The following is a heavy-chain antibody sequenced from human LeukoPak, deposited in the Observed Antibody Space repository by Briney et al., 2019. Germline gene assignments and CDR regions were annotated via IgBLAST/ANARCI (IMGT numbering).Heavy chain of an antibody. CDR2: ISGSGDST. Sequence: PGGSLRLSCAASGFTFSSYAMSWVRQAPGKGLEWVSAISGSGDSTYYADSVKGRFTISRDNSKNTLYLQMNSLRAEDTAVYYCAKDLWFGEYTYYFDYWGQGTLVTVSS. D-gene: IGHD3-10*01. CDR1: GFTFSSYA. V-gene: IGHV3-23*01. CDR3: AKDLWFGEYTYYFDY. J-gene: IGHJ4*02.